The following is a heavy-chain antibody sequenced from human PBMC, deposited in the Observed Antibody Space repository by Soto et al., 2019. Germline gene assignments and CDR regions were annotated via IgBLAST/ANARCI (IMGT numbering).Heavy chain of an antibody. CDR1: GYTFTSYG. CDR3: ARHPEAKDTAMVKLFDY. V-gene: IGHV1-18*01. D-gene: IGHD5-18*01. CDR2: ISAYNGNT. J-gene: IGHJ4*02. Sequence: ASVKVSCKASGYTFTSYGISWVRQAPGQGLEWMGWISAYNGNTNYAQKLQGRVTMTTDTSTSTAYMELRSLRSDDTAVYYCARHPEAKDTAMVKLFDYWGQGTLVTVSS.